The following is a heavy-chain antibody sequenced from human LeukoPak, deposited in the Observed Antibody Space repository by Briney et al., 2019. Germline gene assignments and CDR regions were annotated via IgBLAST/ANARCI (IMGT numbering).Heavy chain of an antibody. D-gene: IGHD6-6*01. V-gene: IGHV3-21*01. CDR1: GFTFSSYS. CDR2: ISSSSSYI. J-gene: IGHJ4*02. Sequence: GGSLRLSCAASGFTFSSYSMNWVRQAPGKGLEWVSSISSSSSYIYYADSVKGRFTISRDNAKNSLYLQMNSLRAEDTAVYYCARDGGSSSFLLYWGQGTLVTVSS. CDR3: ARDGGSSSFLLY.